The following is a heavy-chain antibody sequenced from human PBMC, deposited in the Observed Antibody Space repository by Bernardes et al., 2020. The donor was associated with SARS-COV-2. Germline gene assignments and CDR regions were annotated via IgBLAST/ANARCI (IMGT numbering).Heavy chain of an antibody. CDR2: IIPILGIA. J-gene: IGHJ4*02. D-gene: IGHD5-18*01. Sequence: SVKVSCKASGGISNSYAISWVRQAPGQGLEWMGRIIPILGIANYGQKFQGRVTITADTSTSTVYMEVTSLTSEDTAVYYCARDDTSMLSEYWGQGTLVTVSS. CDR3: ARDDTSMLSEY. V-gene: IGHV1-69*04. CDR1: GGISNSYA.